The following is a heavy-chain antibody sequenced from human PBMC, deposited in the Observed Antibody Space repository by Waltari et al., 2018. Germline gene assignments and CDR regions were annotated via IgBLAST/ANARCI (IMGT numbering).Heavy chain of an antibody. CDR3: ARDYCSSTSCYTPGGY. CDR1: GFTFSSHG. J-gene: IGHJ4*02. CDR2: TWYDGSKK. V-gene: IGHV3-33*01. D-gene: IGHD2-2*02. Sequence: VQPGRSLRLSCAAPGFTFSSHGMHWVRQAPGKGLEWVAVTWYDGSKKYYADSVKGRFTIPRDNSKNTLYLQMNSLRAEETAVYYCARDYCSSTSCYTPGGYWGQGTLVTVSS.